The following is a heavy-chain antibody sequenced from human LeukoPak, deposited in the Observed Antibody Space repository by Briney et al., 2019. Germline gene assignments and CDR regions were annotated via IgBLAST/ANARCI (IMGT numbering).Heavy chain of an antibody. CDR3: ARGGYDHAFDI. J-gene: IGHJ3*02. V-gene: IGHV3-74*01. CDR2: IGNDGSDT. CDR1: RSTFSSYW. D-gene: IGHD2-15*01. Sequence: PGGSLKLSCAASRSTFSSYWFHWVRQAPGKGLVWVSRIGNDGSDTIYADSVKGRFTISRDNAKSTLYLQMNSLKAEDTAVYYCARGGYDHAFDIWGQGTMVTVSS.